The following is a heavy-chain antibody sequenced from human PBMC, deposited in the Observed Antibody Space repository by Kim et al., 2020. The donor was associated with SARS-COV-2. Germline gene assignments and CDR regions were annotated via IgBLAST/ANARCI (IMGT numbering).Heavy chain of an antibody. J-gene: IGHJ4*02. CDR2: IKRDGSER. CDR3: GISGI. Sequence: GGSLRLSCVESGITSSSYWLTWVRQAPGKGLEWVANIKRDGSERSYGDSVKGRFTISRDNAKSSVFLQMNSLRSEDTAVYYCGISGIWGQGTLVTVSS. CDR1: GITSSSYW. V-gene: IGHV3-7*01.